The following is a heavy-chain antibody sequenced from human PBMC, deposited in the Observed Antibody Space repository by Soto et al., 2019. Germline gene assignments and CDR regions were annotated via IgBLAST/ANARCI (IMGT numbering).Heavy chain of an antibody. J-gene: IGHJ4*02. CDR2: IDTGGGGT. CDR1: GFTLSSCV. CDR3: AKGPEQLAHGVFDY. V-gene: IGHV3-23*01. D-gene: IGHD6-6*01. Sequence: GGSLRLSCAASGFTLSSCVMTWVRQAPGKGLEWVSGIDTGGGGTYYADSVKGRFTISRDNSKNTLYLQMNSLRAEDTAVYYCAKGPEQLAHGVFDYWGQGTLVTVSS.